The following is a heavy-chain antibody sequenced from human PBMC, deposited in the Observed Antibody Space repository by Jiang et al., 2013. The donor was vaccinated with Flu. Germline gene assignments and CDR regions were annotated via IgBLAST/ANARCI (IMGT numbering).Heavy chain of an antibody. J-gene: IGHJ4*02. CDR3: AREGYYDSSGYPTPGRYFDY. D-gene: IGHD3-22*01. V-gene: IGHV6-1*01. CDR2: TYYRSKWYN. CDR1: GDSVSSNSAA. Sequence: TSQTLSLTCAISGDSVSSNSAAWNWIRQSPSRGLEWLGRTYYRSKWYNDYAVSVKSRITINPDTSKNQFSLQLNSVTPEDTAVYYCAREGYYDSSGYPTPGRYFDYWGQGTLVTV.